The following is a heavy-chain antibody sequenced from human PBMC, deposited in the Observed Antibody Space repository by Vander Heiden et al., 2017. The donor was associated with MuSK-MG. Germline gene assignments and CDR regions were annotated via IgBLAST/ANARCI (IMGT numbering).Heavy chain of an antibody. D-gene: IGHD3-3*01. J-gene: IGHJ6*03. Sequence: QVQLVQSGAEAKKPGASVKVSCKSSGYTFTSYGISWVRQAPGQGLEWMGWISAYNGKTNDARKLQGRVTMTTDTSTSTAYMELRSLRSDDTAVYYCARAFSPYYDFWSGYYNGRDDYYYYYMDVWGKGTTVTVSS. CDR2: ISAYNGKT. CDR1: GYTFTSYG. V-gene: IGHV1-18*01. CDR3: ARAFSPYYDFWSGYYNGRDDYYYYYMDV.